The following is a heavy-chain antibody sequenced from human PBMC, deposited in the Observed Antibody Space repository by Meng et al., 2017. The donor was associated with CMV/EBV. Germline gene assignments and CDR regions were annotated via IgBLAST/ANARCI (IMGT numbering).Heavy chain of an antibody. D-gene: IGHD3-3*01. CDR2: INPSGGST. CDR1: GYTFTSYY. V-gene: IGHV1-46*01. Sequence: ASVKVSCKASGYTFTSYYMHWVRQAPGQGLEWMGIINPSGGSTSYAQKFQGRVTMTRDTSTSTVYMELSSLRSEDTAVYYCARDFFSLEWLQYPPAPNWFDPWGQGTLVTVS. J-gene: IGHJ5*02. CDR3: ARDFFSLEWLQYPPAPNWFDP.